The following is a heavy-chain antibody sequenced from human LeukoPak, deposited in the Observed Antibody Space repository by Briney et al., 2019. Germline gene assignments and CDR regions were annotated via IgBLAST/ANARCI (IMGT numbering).Heavy chain of an antibody. CDR2: IYPGDSDT. CDR1: GYSFTTYW. CDR3: ARRVTNGWSYFDY. V-gene: IGHV5-51*01. J-gene: IGHJ4*02. D-gene: IGHD6-19*01. Sequence: GQSLKISCKGSGYSFTTYWIGWVRQMPGKGLEWMGIIYPGDSDTRYSPSFQGQVTISADKSISTAYVQWSSLKASDTAMYYCARRVTNGWSYFDYWGQEPVDTVSS.